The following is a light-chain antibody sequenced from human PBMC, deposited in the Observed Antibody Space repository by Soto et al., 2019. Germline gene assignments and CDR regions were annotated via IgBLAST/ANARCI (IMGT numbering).Light chain of an antibody. Sequence: ETVLTQSPATLSLSPGERATLSCRASQSVDIYLAWYQQKPGQAPRLLIYAASNKATGIPARSSGSGSGTDFTLTISSLEPEDFAVYYCQQRKYWPPLTFGQGTRLEIK. CDR2: AAS. CDR3: QQRKYWPPLT. CDR1: QSVDIY. J-gene: IGKJ5*01. V-gene: IGKV3-11*01.